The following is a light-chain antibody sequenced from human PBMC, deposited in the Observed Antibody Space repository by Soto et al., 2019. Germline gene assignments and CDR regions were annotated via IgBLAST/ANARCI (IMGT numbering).Light chain of an antibody. CDR1: SSNIGRNY. CDR2: DNN. V-gene: IGLV1-51*01. CDR3: GTWDSSLSAGV. J-gene: IGLJ2*01. Sequence: QSVLTQPPSVSAAPGQTVTISCSGSSSNIGRNYVSWYQHLPGTTPNLLIYDNNKRPPGIPDRFTGAKSGTSATLGITGLQTGDEADYYCGTWDSSLSAGVFGGGTKLTVL.